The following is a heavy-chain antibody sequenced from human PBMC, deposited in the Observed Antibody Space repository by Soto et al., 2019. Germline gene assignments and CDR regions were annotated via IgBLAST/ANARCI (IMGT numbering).Heavy chain of an antibody. D-gene: IGHD3-10*01. J-gene: IGHJ5*02. CDR1: SGSFSGYY. Sequence: ATLSLTYAVYSGSFSGYYWSWIRQPPGKGLEWIGEINHSGSTNYNPSLKSRVTISVDTSKNQSSLKLSSVTAADTAVYYCARVTYYYGSGKGFDPWGQGTLVTVSS. CDR2: INHSGST. CDR3: ARVTYYYGSGKGFDP. V-gene: IGHV4-34*01.